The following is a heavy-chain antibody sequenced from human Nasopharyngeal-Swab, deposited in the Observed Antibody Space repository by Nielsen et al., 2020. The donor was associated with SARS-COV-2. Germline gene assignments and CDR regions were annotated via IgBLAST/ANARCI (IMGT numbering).Heavy chain of an antibody. D-gene: IGHD4-17*01. Sequence: SETLSLTCTVSGGSISSGGYYWSWIRQPPGKGLEWIGEINHSGSTNYNPSLKSRVTISVDTSKNQFSLKLSSVTAADTAVYYCARVPGDFYFDYWGQGTLVTVSS. V-gene: IGHV4-39*07. CDR2: INHSGST. CDR1: GGSISSGGYY. J-gene: IGHJ4*02. CDR3: ARVPGDFYFDY.